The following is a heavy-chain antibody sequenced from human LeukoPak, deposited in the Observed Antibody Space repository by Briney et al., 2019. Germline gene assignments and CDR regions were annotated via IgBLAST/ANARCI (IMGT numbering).Heavy chain of an antibody. CDR3: AKVMTHYYDTSRLRGAFDI. CDR2: IRGSGDNT. D-gene: IGHD3-22*01. CDR1: GFTFNAYA. J-gene: IGHJ3*02. V-gene: IGHV3-23*01. Sequence: PGGSLRLSCVATGFTFNAYAVSWVRQAPGKGLEWVSGIRGSGDNTYYVDSVKGRFTISRDNSKNTLYLQMNSLRAEETAVYYCAKVMTHYYDTSRLRGAFDIWGQGTMVTVSS.